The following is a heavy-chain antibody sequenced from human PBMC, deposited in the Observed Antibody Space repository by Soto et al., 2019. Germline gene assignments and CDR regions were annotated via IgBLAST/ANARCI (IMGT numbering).Heavy chain of an antibody. J-gene: IGHJ4*02. CDR3: ANFLWFGELLNY. CDR2: ISGSGGST. D-gene: IGHD3-10*01. CDR1: GFTFSSYA. V-gene: IGHV3-23*01. Sequence: EVQLLESGGGLVQPGGSLRLSCAASGFTFSSYAMSWVRQAPGKGLEWVSAISGSGGSTYYADSVKGQFTISRDNSKNTLYLQMNSLRAEDTAVYYCANFLWFGELLNYWGQGTLVTVSS.